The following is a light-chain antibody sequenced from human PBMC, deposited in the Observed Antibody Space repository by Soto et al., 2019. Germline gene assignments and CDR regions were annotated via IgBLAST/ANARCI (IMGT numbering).Light chain of an antibody. V-gene: IGKV3-20*01. CDR1: QSISSSY. CDR3: QQYTDSRT. J-gene: IGKJ1*01. CDR2: GVS. Sequence: EIVLTQSPGTLSLSPGERATLSCRASQSISSSYFAWYQQKPDQAPRLLVYGVSSRATDVPDRFSGSGSGTDFTLTISRLEPEDFAVYYCQQYTDSRTFGQGTKVDIK.